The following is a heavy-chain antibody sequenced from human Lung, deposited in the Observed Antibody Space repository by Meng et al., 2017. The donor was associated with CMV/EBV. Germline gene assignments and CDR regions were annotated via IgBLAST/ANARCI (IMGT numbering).Heavy chain of an antibody. V-gene: IGHV4-4*02. CDR2: IPHRGSS. CDR1: GDSITNHNW. Sequence: QVPLREPCPALLKPSETLSLTCAVSGDSITNHNWWAWVRQPPGKGLEWIGEIPHRGSSAYNPSLKSRVSMSIDKSKNQFSLKLTSVTAADTAVYHCLRRSGGSVWGQGTLVTVSS. J-gene: IGHJ1*01. CDR3: LRRSGGSV. D-gene: IGHD3-10*01.